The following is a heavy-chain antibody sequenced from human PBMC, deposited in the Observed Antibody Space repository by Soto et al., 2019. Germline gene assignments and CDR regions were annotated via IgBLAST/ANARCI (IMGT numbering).Heavy chain of an antibody. CDR3: ARVLIAGVTTD. Sequence: QVQLQQWGAGLLKPSETLSLTCAVYGGSFSGYYWSWIRQPPGKGLEWIGESNHVGNTNYNPSLKSRVPMSVDPSKHQFSRRLSSVTAADTAVYYWARVLIAGVTTDWGQGTLVLVSS. D-gene: IGHD5-18*01. V-gene: IGHV4-34*01. CDR1: GGSFSGYY. CDR2: SNHVGNT. J-gene: IGHJ4*02.